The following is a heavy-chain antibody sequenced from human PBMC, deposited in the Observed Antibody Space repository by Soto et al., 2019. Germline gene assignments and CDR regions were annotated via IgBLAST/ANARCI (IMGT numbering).Heavy chain of an antibody. V-gene: IGHV3-33*01. CDR1: GFTFSRYG. Sequence: GGSLRLSCAASGFTFSRYGMHWVRQAPGKGLEWVAVIWYDGNNEYYADSVKGRFTISRDNSKNTLYLQMNSLRGEDTAVYYCARDGLRWMGTYNFVQWGLGTLVTVSS. CDR3: ARDGLRWMGTYNFVQ. CDR2: IWYDGNNE. D-gene: IGHD4-17*01. J-gene: IGHJ4*02.